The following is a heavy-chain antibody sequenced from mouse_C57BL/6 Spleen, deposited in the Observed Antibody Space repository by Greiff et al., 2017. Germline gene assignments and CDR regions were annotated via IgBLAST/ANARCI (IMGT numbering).Heavy chain of an antibody. CDR1: GYSFTSGYY. V-gene: IGHV3-6*01. Sequence: VQLQQSGPGLVKPSPSLSLSCSVTGYSFTSGYYWNWIRQFPGNKLEWVGYISYDGSTNYNPSLKNRISITRDTSKNQFFLKLNSVTTEDTATYYCARAGSYWGQGTTLTVSS. CDR3: ARAGSY. J-gene: IGHJ2*01. CDR2: ISYDGST.